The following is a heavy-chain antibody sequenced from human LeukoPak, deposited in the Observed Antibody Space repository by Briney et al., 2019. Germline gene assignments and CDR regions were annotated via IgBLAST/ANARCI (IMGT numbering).Heavy chain of an antibody. Sequence: GGSLRLSCAASAFTLSTYAMSWVRQAPGKGLEWVANIKQDGSEKYYVDSVKGRFTISRDNAKNSLYLQMNSLRAEDTAVYYCARHPFGGPSPFYYYYMDVWGKGTTVTISS. CDR3: ARHPFGGPSPFYYYYMDV. CDR1: AFTLSTYA. J-gene: IGHJ6*03. D-gene: IGHD3-16*01. V-gene: IGHV3-7*01. CDR2: IKQDGSEK.